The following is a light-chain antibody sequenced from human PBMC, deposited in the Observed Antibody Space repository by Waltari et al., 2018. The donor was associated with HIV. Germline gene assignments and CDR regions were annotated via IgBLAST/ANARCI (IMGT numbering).Light chain of an antibody. CDR1: SGHSSYA. CDR2: LNNDGSH. Sequence: QLVLTQSPSASASLGASVKPTCTLSSGHSSYAIAGHQQQPEKGPRYLMKLNNDGSHTKGDGIPNRFSGSSSGAERYLTISSLQSEDEADYYCQTWGSGIQVFGSGTKVTVL. J-gene: IGLJ1*01. V-gene: IGLV4-69*01. CDR3: QTWGSGIQV.